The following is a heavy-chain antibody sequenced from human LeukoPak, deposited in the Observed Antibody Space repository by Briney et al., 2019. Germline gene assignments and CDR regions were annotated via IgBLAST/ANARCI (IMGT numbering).Heavy chain of an antibody. J-gene: IGHJ4*02. CDR1: GFTFSSYE. CDR3: AREEDYDGSGSYGPFDY. CDR2: ISSSGSTI. V-gene: IGHV3-48*03. D-gene: IGHD3-22*01. Sequence: GGSLRLSCVASGFTFSSYEMNWVRQAPGKGLEWVSYISSSGSTIYYADSVKGRFTISRDNAKNSLYLQMNSLRAEDTAVYYCAREEDYDGSGSYGPFDYWGQGTLVTVSS.